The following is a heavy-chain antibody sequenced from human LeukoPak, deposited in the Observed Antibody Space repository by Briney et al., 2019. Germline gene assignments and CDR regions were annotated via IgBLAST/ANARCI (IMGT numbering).Heavy chain of an antibody. D-gene: IGHD6-13*01. J-gene: IGHJ4*02. CDR2: ISGIGGST. CDR3: ARFGYSSSWSFNVY. CDR1: GSTFSSYA. V-gene: IGHV3-64*01. Sequence: PGGSLRLSCAASGSTFSSYAMHWVRQAPGKGLEYVSAISGIGGSTYYANSVKGRFTISRDDSKNTLYLQMGSLRAEDMAVYYCARFGYSSSWSFNVYWGQGTLVTVSS.